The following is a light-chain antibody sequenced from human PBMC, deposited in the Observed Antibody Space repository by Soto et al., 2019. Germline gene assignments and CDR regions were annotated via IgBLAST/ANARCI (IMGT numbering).Light chain of an antibody. CDR1: QSISDP. Sequence: EIMLTRPTSTLYLCHSLMEVLSRRASQSISDPLAWYQQKPGQAPRLVIYGASSRATGIPDRYSGSGSGTDFTLTISRLEPEDYAVYCCQQYSIFGQGTKVDIK. V-gene: IGKV3-20*01. CDR2: GAS. CDR3: QQYSI. J-gene: IGKJ1*01.